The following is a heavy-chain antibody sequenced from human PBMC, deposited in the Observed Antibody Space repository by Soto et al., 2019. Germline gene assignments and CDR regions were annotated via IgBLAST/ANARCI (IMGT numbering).Heavy chain of an antibody. CDR2: ISSSGSTI. J-gene: IGHJ5*02. D-gene: IGHD6-19*01. V-gene: IGHV3-48*01. CDR1: GFTFSSYS. CDR3: ARDPDSSGWYNWFDP. Sequence: EVQLVESGGGLVQPGGSLRLSCAASGFTFSSYSMNWVRQAPGKGLEWVSYISSSGSTIYYADSVKGRFTISRDNAKNSLYLPMNSLRAEDTAVYYCARDPDSSGWYNWFDPWGQGNLVTVSS.